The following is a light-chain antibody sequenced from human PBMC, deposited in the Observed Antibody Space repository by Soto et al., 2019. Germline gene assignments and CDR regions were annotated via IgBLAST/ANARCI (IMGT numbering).Light chain of an antibody. CDR3: QQYYSYL. CDR2: AAS. V-gene: IGKV1-8*01. Sequence: AIRMTQSPSSLSASTEDRVTITCRASQGISSYLAWYQQKPGKAPKLLIYAASTLQSGVPSRFSGSGSGTDFTLTISCLQSEDFATYYCQQYYSYLVGPGTKVDIK. CDR1: QGISSY. J-gene: IGKJ3*01.